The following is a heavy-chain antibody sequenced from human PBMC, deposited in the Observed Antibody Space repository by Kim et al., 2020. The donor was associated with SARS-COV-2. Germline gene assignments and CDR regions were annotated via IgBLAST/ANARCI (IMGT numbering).Heavy chain of an antibody. V-gene: IGHV3-53*01. CDR2: IYPDGYP. J-gene: IGHJ4*02. CDR1: GFTVSSYV. Sequence: GGSLRLSCAASGFTVSSYVMSWVRQTPGKGLEWVSLIYPDGYPYYADSVKGRFTISRDTSESTLHLQMNSLRADDTAFYYCGRLDFGGDYCGLGTLVTVS. CDR3: GRLDFGGDY. D-gene: IGHD4-17*01.